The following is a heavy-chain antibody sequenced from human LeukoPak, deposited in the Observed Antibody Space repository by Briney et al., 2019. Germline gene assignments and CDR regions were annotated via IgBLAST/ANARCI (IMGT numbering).Heavy chain of an antibody. V-gene: IGHV1-18*01. CDR3: ARAYYYDSSGYPSTLWY. Sequence: ASVKVSCKASGYTFTSYGISWVRQAPGQGLEWMGWISVYNGNTNYAQKLQGRVTMTTDTSTSTAYMELRSLRSDDTAVYYCARAYYYDSSGYPSTLWYWGQGTLVTVSS. CDR1: GYTFTSYG. J-gene: IGHJ4*02. D-gene: IGHD3-22*01. CDR2: ISVYNGNT.